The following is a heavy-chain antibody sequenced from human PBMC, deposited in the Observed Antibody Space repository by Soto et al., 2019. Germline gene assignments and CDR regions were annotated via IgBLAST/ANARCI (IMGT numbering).Heavy chain of an antibody. CDR1: GGSVSSGSYY. Sequence: QVQLQESGPGLVKPSETLSLTCTVSGGSVSSGSYYWSWIRQPPGKGLEWIGYIYYSGSTNYNPSLKSRVTISVDTSKNQFSLKLSSVTAADTAVYYCARGVLNYDYVWGLNYYGMDVWGQGTTVTVSS. CDR2: IYYSGST. J-gene: IGHJ6*02. CDR3: ARGVLNYDYVWGLNYYGMDV. D-gene: IGHD3-16*01. V-gene: IGHV4-61*01.